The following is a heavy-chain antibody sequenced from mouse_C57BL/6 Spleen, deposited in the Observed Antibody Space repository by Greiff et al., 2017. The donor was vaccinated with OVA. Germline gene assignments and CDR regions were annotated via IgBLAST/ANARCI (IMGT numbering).Heavy chain of an antibody. D-gene: IGHD2-3*01. CDR3: AIDGYSDYAMDD. Sequence: DVKLQESGPGLVKPSQSLSLTCSVTGYSITSGYYWNWIRQFPGNQLEWMGYISYDGSNNYNPSLKNRISITRDTSKNQFFLKLNSVTTEDTATYYCAIDGYSDYAMDDWGQGTSVTVSS. CDR1: GYSITSGYY. CDR2: ISYDGSN. J-gene: IGHJ4*01. V-gene: IGHV3-6*01.